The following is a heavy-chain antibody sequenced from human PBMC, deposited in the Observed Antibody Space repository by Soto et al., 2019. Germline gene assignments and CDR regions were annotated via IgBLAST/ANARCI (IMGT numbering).Heavy chain of an antibody. V-gene: IGHV4-4*02. CDR3: ARTYYYGSGSYSYNWFDP. J-gene: IGHJ5*02. Sequence: QVQLQESGPGLVKPSGTLSLTCAVSSGSISSSNWWSWVRQPPGKGLEWIGEIYHSGSTNYNPSLKSRVNISVDKSENQFSLKLSYVTAADTAVYYCARTYYYGSGSYSYNWFDPWGQGTLVTVSS. CDR2: IYHSGST. D-gene: IGHD3-10*01. CDR1: SGSISSSNW.